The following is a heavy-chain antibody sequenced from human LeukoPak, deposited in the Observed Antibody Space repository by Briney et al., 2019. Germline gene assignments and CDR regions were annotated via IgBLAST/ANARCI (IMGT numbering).Heavy chain of an antibody. D-gene: IGHD6-19*01. J-gene: IGHJ4*02. CDR3: AKAVTGYSSGWYYFDY. Sequence: PGGSLRLSCAASGFTFSSYGMHWVRQAPGKGLEWVAVIWYDGSNKYYADSVKGRFTISRDNSKNTLYLQMNSLRAEDTAVYYCAKAVTGYSSGWYYFDYWGQGTLVTVSS. CDR2: IWYDGSNK. V-gene: IGHV3-30*02. CDR1: GFTFSSYG.